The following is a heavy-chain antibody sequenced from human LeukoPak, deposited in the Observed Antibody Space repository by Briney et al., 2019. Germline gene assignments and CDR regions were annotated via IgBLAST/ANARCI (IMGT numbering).Heavy chain of an antibody. CDR1: GFTFSNYV. CDR2: ISGNGDRT. D-gene: IGHD3-10*01. V-gene: IGHV3-23*01. J-gene: IGHJ4*02. CDR3: AKGRYPGSGSYLNSHVD. Sequence: GGSLRLSCTASGFTFSNYVMSWVRQAPGKGLEWVSLISGNGDRTYYADSVKGRFTVSRDNSRNTLFLQMYNLGVEDTAVYSCAKGRYPGSGSYLNSHVDWGQGTLVTVSS.